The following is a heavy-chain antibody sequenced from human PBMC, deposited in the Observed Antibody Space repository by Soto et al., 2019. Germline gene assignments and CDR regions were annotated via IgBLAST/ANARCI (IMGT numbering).Heavy chain of an antibody. CDR2: ISYDSTKT. Sequence: GGSLRLSCAASGFTFNSYGMHWVRQGPGNGLEWVAFISYDSTKTYYADSVKGRFAISRDNSNSALYVQMNSLTGEDTAVYYCARTRSAWSDFHYYSLDVWGQGTTVTVSS. CDR1: GFTFNSYG. CDR3: ARTRSAWSDFHYYSLDV. V-gene: IGHV3-30*03. J-gene: IGHJ6*02. D-gene: IGHD1-26*01.